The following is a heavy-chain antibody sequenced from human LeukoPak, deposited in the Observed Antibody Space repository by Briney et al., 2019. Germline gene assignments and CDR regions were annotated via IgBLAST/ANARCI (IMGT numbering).Heavy chain of an antibody. J-gene: IGHJ5*02. Sequence: SETLSLTCTVSGGSISSYFWSWIRQSAGKGLEWIGRIYGSGTTDYNPSLKSRVTMSVDTAKNQVSLSPSSVTAADTAVYYCARDSGTTGEVKFDPWGQGSLVTVSS. V-gene: IGHV4-4*07. CDR2: IYGSGTT. CDR3: ARDSGTTGEVKFDP. D-gene: IGHD3-10*01. CDR1: GGSISSYF.